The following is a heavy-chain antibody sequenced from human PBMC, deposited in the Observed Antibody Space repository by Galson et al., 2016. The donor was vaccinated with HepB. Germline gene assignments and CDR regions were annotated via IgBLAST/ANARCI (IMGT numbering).Heavy chain of an antibody. V-gene: IGHV3-23*01. CDR3: AQSSYDYVWGSYRFDS. CDR2: ISGNGGRT. CDR1: GFTFSDYA. D-gene: IGHD3-16*02. J-gene: IGHJ4*02. Sequence: SLRLSCAASGFTFSDYAMSWVRQAPGKGLEWVSGISGNGGRTYYADSVEGRFTISRDNSKNTLNLQMNSLRAEDTAIYYCAQSSYDYVWGSYRFDSWGQGTLVTVSS.